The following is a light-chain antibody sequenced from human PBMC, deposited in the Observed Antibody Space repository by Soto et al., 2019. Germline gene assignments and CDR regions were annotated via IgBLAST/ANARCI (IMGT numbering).Light chain of an antibody. J-gene: IGLJ1*01. CDR3: CSYSISTAYL. V-gene: IGLV2-14*01. CDR1: SSDVGSYDF. CDR2: KVN. Sequence: QSALTQPASVSGSPGQSITISCTGTSSDVGSYDFVSWYQLHPGKAPKLILFKVNNRPSGVSYRFSGSKSGNTASLTISGLHAEDEADYFCCSYSISTAYLFGTGTKLTVL.